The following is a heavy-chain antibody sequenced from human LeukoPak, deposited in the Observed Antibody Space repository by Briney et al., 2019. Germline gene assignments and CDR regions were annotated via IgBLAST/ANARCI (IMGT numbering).Heavy chain of an antibody. Sequence: SETLSLTCTVSGGSISSYYWSWIRQPAGKGLEWIGRIYTGGSTNYNPSLKSRVNMSVDTSKNQFSLKLSSVTAADTAVYYCARANYDILTGYPLPIFDYWGQGTLVTVSS. J-gene: IGHJ4*02. CDR3: ARANYDILTGYPLPIFDY. CDR2: IYTGGST. V-gene: IGHV4-4*07. CDR1: GGSISSYY. D-gene: IGHD3-9*01.